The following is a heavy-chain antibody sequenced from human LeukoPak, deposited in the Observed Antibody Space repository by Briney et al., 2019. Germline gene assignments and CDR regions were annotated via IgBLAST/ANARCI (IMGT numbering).Heavy chain of an antibody. V-gene: IGHV4-34*01. CDR1: GGSFSGYY. J-gene: IGHJ6*02. Sequence: PSETLSLTCAVYGGSFSGYYWSWIRQPPGKGLEWIGEINHSGSTNYIPSLKSRVTISVDTSKNQFSLKLSSVTAADTAIYYCARDIAAAYYAMDVWGQGTKVTVSS. CDR2: INHSGST. CDR3: ARDIAAAYYAMDV. D-gene: IGHD6-13*01.